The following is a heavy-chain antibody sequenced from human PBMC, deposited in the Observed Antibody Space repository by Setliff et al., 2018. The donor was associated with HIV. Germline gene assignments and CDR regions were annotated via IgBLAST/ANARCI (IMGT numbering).Heavy chain of an antibody. CDR1: GYTFTSYY. Sequence: GASVKVSCKASGYTFTSYYMHWVRQAPGQGLEWMGIINPSGGSTGYAQKFQGRVTMTRDTSTSTVYMELSSLRSEDTAVYYCARDLVGATTVDYWGQGTLVTVSS. CDR3: ARDLVGATTVDY. J-gene: IGHJ4*02. CDR2: INPSGGST. V-gene: IGHV1-46*01. D-gene: IGHD1-26*01.